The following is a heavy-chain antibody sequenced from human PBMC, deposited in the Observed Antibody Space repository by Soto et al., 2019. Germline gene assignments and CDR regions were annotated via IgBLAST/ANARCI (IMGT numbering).Heavy chain of an antibody. V-gene: IGHV5-51*01. CDR1: GYSFTTYW. CDR2: IYPGDSDT. Sequence: GESLKISCKGSGYSFTTYWIGWVRQMPGKGLEWMGIIYPGDSDTRYSLSFQGQFTISADKSISTAYLQWSSLKASDTAMYYCARRIAARRNYDAFDIWGQGTMVTVSS. CDR3: ARRIAARRNYDAFDI. J-gene: IGHJ3*02. D-gene: IGHD6-13*01.